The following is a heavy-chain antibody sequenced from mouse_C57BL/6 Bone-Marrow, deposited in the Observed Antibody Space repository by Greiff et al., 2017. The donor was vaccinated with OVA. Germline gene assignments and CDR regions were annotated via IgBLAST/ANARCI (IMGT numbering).Heavy chain of an antibody. D-gene: IGHD1-1*01. CDR1: GYTFTDYE. CDR3: TRRYGSSDY. V-gene: IGHV1-15*01. Sequence: VQLQQSGAELVRPGASVTLSCKASGYTFTDYEMHWVQQTPVPGLEWIGAIDPETGGTAYNQKFKGKAILTADKSSSTAYMERRSLTSEDSAVYYCTRRYGSSDYWGQGTTLTVSS. J-gene: IGHJ2*01. CDR2: IDPETGGT.